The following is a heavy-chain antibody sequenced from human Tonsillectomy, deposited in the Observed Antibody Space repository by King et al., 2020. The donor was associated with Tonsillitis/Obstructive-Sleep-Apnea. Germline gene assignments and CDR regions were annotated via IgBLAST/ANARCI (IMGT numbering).Heavy chain of an antibody. CDR3: AKSSMDNWSDRLDY. CDR2: ISGSGGST. J-gene: IGHJ4*02. V-gene: IGHV3-23*04. D-gene: IGHD1-20*01. CDR1: GFTFSSYT. Sequence: VQLVESGGGLVQPGGSLRLSCAASGFTFSSYTMTWVRRAPGKGLEWVSAISGSGGSTHYADSVKGRFTISRDNSKITLYLQMNSLRAEDTAVYYCAKSSMDNWSDRLDYWGQGTLVTVSS.